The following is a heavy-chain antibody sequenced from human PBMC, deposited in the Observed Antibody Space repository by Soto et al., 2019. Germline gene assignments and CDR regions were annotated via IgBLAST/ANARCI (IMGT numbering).Heavy chain of an antibody. CDR1: GYTFTSYD. CDR2: MNPNSGNT. J-gene: IGHJ3*02. V-gene: IGHV1-8*01. Sequence: ASVKVSCKASGYTFTSYDINWVRQATGQGLEWMGWMNPNSGNTGYAQKFQGRVTMTRNTSISTAYMELSSLRSEDTAVYYCASRPLCSGGSCYLEAFDSWGQGTRVTVAS. CDR3: ASRPLCSGGSCYLEAFDS. D-gene: IGHD2-15*01.